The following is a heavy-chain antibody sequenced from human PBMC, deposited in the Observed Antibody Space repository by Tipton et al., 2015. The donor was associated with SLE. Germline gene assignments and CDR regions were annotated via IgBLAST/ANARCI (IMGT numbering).Heavy chain of an antibody. D-gene: IGHD3-3*01. Sequence: GSLRLSCAASGFTFSSYAMSWVRQAPGKGLEWVSTISGSGGSTYYADSVKGRFTISRDNSKNTLYLQMNSLRAEDTAVYYCAKDRFPAIRIFGVVIIGPFDYWGQGTLVTVSS. J-gene: IGHJ4*02. CDR3: AKDRFPAIRIFGVVIIGPFDY. CDR1: GFTFSSYA. V-gene: IGHV3-23*01. CDR2: ISGSGGST.